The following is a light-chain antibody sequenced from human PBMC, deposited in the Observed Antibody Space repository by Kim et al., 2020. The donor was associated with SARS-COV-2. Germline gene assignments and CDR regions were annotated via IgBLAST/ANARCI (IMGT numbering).Light chain of an antibody. CDR3: QQRSNWYT. J-gene: IGKJ2*01. CDR2: DAF. V-gene: IGKV3-11*01. CDR1: QSIGSS. Sequence: PGESATLSCRASQSIGSSLAWYRHKPGQAPRLLIYDAFNRATGIPARFSGSGSGTDFTLTISSLEPEDFAVYYCQQRSNWYTFGQGTKLEI.